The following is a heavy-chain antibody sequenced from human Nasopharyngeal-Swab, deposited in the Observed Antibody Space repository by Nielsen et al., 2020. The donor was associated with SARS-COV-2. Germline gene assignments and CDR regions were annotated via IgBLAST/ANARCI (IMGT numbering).Heavy chain of an antibody. J-gene: IGHJ5*02. CDR3: ATTAAAAGTSWFDP. CDR2: FDPEDGET. D-gene: IGHD6-13*01. CDR1: GYTLTELS. Sequence: ASLKVSCKVSGYTLTELSMHWVRQAPGKGLEWMGGFDPEDGETIYAQKFQGRVTMTEDTSTDTAYMELSSLRSEDTAVYYCATTAAAAGTSWFDPWGQGTLVTVSS. V-gene: IGHV1-24*01.